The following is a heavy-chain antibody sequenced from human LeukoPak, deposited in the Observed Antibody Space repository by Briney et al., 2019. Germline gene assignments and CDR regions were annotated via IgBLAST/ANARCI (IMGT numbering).Heavy chain of an antibody. J-gene: IGHJ4*02. CDR3: AKPPEVGATVGYFDF. CDR1: GFTFSSYG. D-gene: IGHD1-26*01. CDR2: ISYDGSNK. Sequence: GGSLRLSCAASGFTFSSYGVHWVRQAPGKGLEWVALISYDGSNKYYADSVQGRFTISRDNSKNTLYLQMNSLRAEDTAVYYCAKPPEVGATVGYFDFWGQGTLVTVSS. V-gene: IGHV3-30*18.